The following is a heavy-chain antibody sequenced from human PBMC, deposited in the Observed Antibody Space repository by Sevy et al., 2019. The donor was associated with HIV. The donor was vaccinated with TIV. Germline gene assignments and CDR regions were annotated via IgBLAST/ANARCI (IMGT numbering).Heavy chain of an antibody. Sequence: GGSLRLSCAASGFTFSSYAMHWVRQAPGKGLEWVAVISYDGSNKYYAYSVKGRFTISRDNSKNTLYLQMNSLRAEDTPVYYCANLVDYWGQGTLVTVSS. CDR3: ANLVDY. CDR2: ISYDGSNK. J-gene: IGHJ4*02. V-gene: IGHV3-30-3*01. CDR1: GFTFSSYA. D-gene: IGHD3-16*01.